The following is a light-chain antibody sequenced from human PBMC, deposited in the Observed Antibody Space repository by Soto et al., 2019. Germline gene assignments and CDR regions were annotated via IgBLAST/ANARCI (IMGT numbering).Light chain of an antibody. Sequence: DIQVTQSPPTLSASVGDRVTITCRSSQSISGYLAWYQQKPGKAPKLLIYDASSLESGVPSRFSGSASGTEFTLTISSLQPDDFATYYCQQYNTYPWTFGQGTKVDIK. V-gene: IGKV1-5*01. CDR3: QQYNTYPWT. J-gene: IGKJ1*01. CDR2: DAS. CDR1: QSISGY.